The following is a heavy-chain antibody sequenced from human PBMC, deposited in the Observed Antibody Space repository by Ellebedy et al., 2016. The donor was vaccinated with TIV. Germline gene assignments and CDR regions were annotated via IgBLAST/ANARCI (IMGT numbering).Heavy chain of an antibody. J-gene: IGHJ4*03. CDR2: IAHDGRGK. Sequence: PGGSLRLSCAGSGSTFSYWVIHWVRQAPGKGLEWVAAIAHDGRGKYYAESVNGRFSISRDNSRNTVYLQMDSLRAEETAVYYCAREGHTSGRAGSCDSWGQGTLVTVSS. D-gene: IGHD6-19*01. CDR3: AREGHTSGRAGSCDS. V-gene: IGHV3-30*11. CDR1: GSTFSYWV.